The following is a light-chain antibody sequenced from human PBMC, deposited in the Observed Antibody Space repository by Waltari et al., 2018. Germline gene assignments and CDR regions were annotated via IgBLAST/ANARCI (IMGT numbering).Light chain of an antibody. CDR1: SSDVGFYNL. V-gene: IGLV2-23*02. Sequence: QSALTQPASVSGSPGQSITISCTGTSSDVGFYNLVSWYQQHPGKAPELVVYEVISRPSGVSNRFSGSKSVNTASLTISGLQAEDEADYYCCSYAGRNIWVFGGGTKLTVL. CDR3: CSYAGRNIWV. CDR2: EVI. J-gene: IGLJ3*02.